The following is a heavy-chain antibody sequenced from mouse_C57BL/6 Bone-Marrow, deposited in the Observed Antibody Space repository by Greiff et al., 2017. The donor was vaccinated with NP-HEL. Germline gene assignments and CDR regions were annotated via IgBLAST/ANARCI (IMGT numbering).Heavy chain of an antibody. J-gene: IGHJ2*01. Sequence: EVKLMESGGGLVKPGGSLKLSCAASGFTFSSYAMSWVRQTPEKRLEWVATISDGGSYTYYPDNVKGRFTISRDNAKNNLYLQMSHLKSEDTAMYDCARVRIYYDYEDYWGQGTTLTVSS. CDR2: ISDGGSYT. D-gene: IGHD2-4*01. CDR1: GFTFSSYA. CDR3: ARVRIYYDYEDY. V-gene: IGHV5-4*03.